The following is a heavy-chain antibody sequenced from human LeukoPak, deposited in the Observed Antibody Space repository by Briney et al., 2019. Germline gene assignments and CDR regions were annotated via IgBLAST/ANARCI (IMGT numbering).Heavy chain of an antibody. D-gene: IGHD3-3*01. Sequence: SETLSLTCAVYGGSFSGYYWSWIRQPPGKGLEWIGEINHSGSTNYNPSLKSRVTISVDTSKNQFSLKLSSVTAADTAVYYCARGSDFWSGYINYWGQGTLVTVSS. CDR2: INHSGST. J-gene: IGHJ4*02. CDR1: GGSFSGYY. V-gene: IGHV4-34*01. CDR3: ARGSDFWSGYINY.